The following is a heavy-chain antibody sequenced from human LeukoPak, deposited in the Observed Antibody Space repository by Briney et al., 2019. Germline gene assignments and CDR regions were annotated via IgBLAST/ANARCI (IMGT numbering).Heavy chain of an antibody. CDR2: IYYSGST. CDR1: GGSISSYY. D-gene: IGHD6-13*01. J-gene: IGHJ4*02. V-gene: IGHV4-59*01. Sequence: SETLSLTCTVSGGSISSYYWSWIRQPPGKGLEWIGYIYYSGSTNYNPSLKSRVTISVDTSKNQFSPKLSSVTAADTAVYYCVRAQYSSSWDKIYYFDYWGQGTLVTVSS. CDR3: VRAQYSSSWDKIYYFDY.